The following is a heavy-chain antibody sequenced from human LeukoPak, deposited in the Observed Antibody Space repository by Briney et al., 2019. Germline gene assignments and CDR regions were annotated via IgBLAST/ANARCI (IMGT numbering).Heavy chain of an antibody. J-gene: IGHJ4*02. V-gene: IGHV3-30*18. CDR3: AKSHFTGAWGEVVDY. Sequence: GGSLRLSCAASGFTFSDYGMHWVRQAPGKGLEWVAHISYDGSSENYADSVKGRFTISRDSSRDTLYLQMNSLRAEDTAIYYCAKSHFTGAWGEVVDYWGQGTLVTVSS. D-gene: IGHD7-27*01. CDR2: ISYDGSSE. CDR1: GFTFSDYG.